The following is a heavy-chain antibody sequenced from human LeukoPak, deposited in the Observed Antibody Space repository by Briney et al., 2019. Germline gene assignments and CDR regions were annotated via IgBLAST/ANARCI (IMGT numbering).Heavy chain of an antibody. CDR2: IYYSGST. Sequence: SETLSLTCAVYGGSFSGYCWSWIRQPPGKGLEWIGYIYYSGSTNYNPSLKSRVTISVDTSKNQFSLKLSSVTAADTAVYYCARRLPQGCSGGSCPINWFDPWGQGTLVTVSS. D-gene: IGHD2-15*01. V-gene: IGHV4-59*08. CDR1: GGSFSGYC. CDR3: ARRLPQGCSGGSCPINWFDP. J-gene: IGHJ5*02.